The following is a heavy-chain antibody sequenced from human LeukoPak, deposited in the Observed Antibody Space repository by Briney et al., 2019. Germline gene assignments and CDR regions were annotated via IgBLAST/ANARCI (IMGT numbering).Heavy chain of an antibody. CDR3: ARRNILTEGEAFDI. J-gene: IGHJ3*02. V-gene: IGHV4-59*08. D-gene: IGHD3-9*01. CDR2: VYHTRST. CDR1: GGSISSYY. Sequence: SETLSPTCTVSGGSISSYYWTWIRQPPGKGLEWIGFVYHTRSTNYNPSLKSRVTISFDTSKNQFSLKLNSVTAADTAVYFCARRNILTEGEAFDIWGQGTMVTVSS.